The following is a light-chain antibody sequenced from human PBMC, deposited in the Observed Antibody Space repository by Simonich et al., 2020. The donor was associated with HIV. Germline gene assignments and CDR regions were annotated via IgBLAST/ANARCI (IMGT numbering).Light chain of an antibody. Sequence: DIQLTQSPSFLSASVGDRVTITCRASQCISSYLAWYQQKPGKAPKLLIYAASTLQSGVPSRFSGSGSGTEFTLTISSLQPEDFATYYCQQSYSTPRTFGGGTKVEIK. CDR2: AAS. CDR1: QCISSY. J-gene: IGKJ4*01. V-gene: IGKV1-9*01. CDR3: QQSYSTPRT.